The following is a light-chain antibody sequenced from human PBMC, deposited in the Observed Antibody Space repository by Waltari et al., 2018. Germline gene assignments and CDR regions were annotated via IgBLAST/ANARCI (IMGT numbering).Light chain of an antibody. V-gene: IGKV4-1*01. Sequence: DIVMTQSPDSLAVSLGERATINCKSSQSVLSSSDNRNYLAWYQQKPGQPPTLASYCASTRESGVPDRVSGSGSGTDVHLTISSLQAEDVAVYYCQQYYITPLSFGGGTKVEIK. CDR2: CAS. CDR3: QQYYITPLS. J-gene: IGKJ4*01. CDR1: QSVLSSSDNRNY.